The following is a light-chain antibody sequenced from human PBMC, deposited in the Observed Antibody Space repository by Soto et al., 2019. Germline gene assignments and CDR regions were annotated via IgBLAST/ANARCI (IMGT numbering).Light chain of an antibody. J-gene: IGKJ4*01. CDR2: DTS. V-gene: IGKV3-15*01. Sequence: EIVMTQSPATLSVSPGERVTLSCRASQSVSRFLAWYQQRPGQAPRLLIYDTSTRATGVPARFSGSGSATEFTLTISSLQSEDFAVYYCQQYSHWPLTFGGGTKVEIK. CDR1: QSVSRF. CDR3: QQYSHWPLT.